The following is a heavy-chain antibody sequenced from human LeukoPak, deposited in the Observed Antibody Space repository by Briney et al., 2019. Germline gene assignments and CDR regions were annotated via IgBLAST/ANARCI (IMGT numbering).Heavy chain of an antibody. Sequence: GGSLRLSCAASGFKFDDYAMHWVRQAPGKGLEGVSGISWNSGSIGYADSVRGRFTISRDNAKNSLYLQMNSLRTEDTALYYCAKELLGVPGGLDSWGQGTLVTVSS. CDR1: GFKFDDYA. J-gene: IGHJ4*02. CDR3: AKELLGVPGGLDS. D-gene: IGHD2-15*01. CDR2: ISWNSGSI. V-gene: IGHV3-9*01.